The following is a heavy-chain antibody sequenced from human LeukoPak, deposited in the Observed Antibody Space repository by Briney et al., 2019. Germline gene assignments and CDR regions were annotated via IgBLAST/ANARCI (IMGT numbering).Heavy chain of an antibody. Sequence: SETLSLTCTVSGGSISSGNYYWGWIRQPPGKGLEWIGSIYSGSTYSNPSLKSRVIISVDTSKNQFSLKLISVTAADTAVYYCARHVWDIGFQQWGQGTLVTVSS. CDR2: IYSGST. D-gene: IGHD2-8*01. CDR3: ARHVWDIGFQQ. CDR1: GGSISSGNYY. V-gene: IGHV4-39*01. J-gene: IGHJ1*01.